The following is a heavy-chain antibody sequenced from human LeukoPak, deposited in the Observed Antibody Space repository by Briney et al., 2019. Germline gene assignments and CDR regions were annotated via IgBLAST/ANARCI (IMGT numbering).Heavy chain of an antibody. Sequence: ASVKVSCKASGYTFTDYALHWVRQAPGQSLEWMGWITTGRGETRYSQEFQRRITFTRDTSASTVYMDLSDLRSEDTAVYYCARAGELRYMDVWGKGTAVTVSS. CDR2: ITTGRGET. J-gene: IGHJ6*03. D-gene: IGHD3-16*01. V-gene: IGHV1-3*03. CDR3: ARAGELRYMDV. CDR1: GYTFTDYA.